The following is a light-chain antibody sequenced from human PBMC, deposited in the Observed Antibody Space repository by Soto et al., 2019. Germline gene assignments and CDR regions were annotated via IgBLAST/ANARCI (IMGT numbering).Light chain of an antibody. J-gene: IGKJ1*01. CDR1: QSLTNNY. Sequence: EIVLTQSPGTLSLSPGERATLSCRASQSLTNNYFAWYQQKPGRALRLLIDGASTRATGIPDRFSGSGSGTDFTLTNSRLEAEDVAVYYCQQYEAVVTFGQGTKVEI. CDR3: QQYEAVVT. V-gene: IGKV3-20*01. CDR2: GAS.